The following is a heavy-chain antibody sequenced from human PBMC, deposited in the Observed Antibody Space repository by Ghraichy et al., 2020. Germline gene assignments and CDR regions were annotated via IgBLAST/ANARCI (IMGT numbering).Heavy chain of an antibody. D-gene: IGHD6-13*01. J-gene: IGHJ3*02. Sequence: GGSLRLSCAASGFTFDDYAMHWVRQAPGKGLEWVSLISGDGGSTYYADSVKGRFTISRDNSKNSLYLQMNSLRTEDTALYYCAKDYGWDSSSWYGAFDIWGQGTMVTVSS. V-gene: IGHV3-43*02. CDR3: AKDYGWDSSSWYGAFDI. CDR1: GFTFDDYA. CDR2: ISGDGGST.